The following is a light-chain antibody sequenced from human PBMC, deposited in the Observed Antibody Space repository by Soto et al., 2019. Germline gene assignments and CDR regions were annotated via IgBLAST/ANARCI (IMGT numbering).Light chain of an antibody. Sequence: QSVLTQPPSVSGAPGQRVTISCTGSSSNIGAGYDVHWYQQLPGTAPKLLIYGNSNRPSGVPDRFSGSKSHTSASLAITGLQAEDEADYYCQSYDSSLSGYVFGTGTKQTVL. CDR1: SSNIGAGYD. V-gene: IGLV1-40*01. CDR2: GNS. J-gene: IGLJ1*01. CDR3: QSYDSSLSGYV.